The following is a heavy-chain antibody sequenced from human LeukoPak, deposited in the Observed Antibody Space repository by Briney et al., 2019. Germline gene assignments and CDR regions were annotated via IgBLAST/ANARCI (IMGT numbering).Heavy chain of an antibody. D-gene: IGHD6-13*01. Sequence: ASVKVSCKASGYTFTSYYMHWVRQAPGQGLEWMGVIDPSGGSTSYAQKFQGRVTMTRDTSISTDYVELSSLRADDTAVYYCARGGYTSSLSDYWGQGTLVTVSS. V-gene: IGHV1-46*01. J-gene: IGHJ4*02. CDR1: GYTFTSYY. CDR2: IDPSGGST. CDR3: ARGGYTSSLSDY.